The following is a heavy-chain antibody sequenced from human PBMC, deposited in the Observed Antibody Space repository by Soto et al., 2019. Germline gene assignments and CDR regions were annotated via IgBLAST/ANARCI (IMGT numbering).Heavy chain of an antibody. V-gene: IGHV3-30*18. D-gene: IGHD4-17*01. CDR1: EVTCRGYG. J-gene: IGHJ6*02. CDR3: AKDLYARPHVYGDHGMDV. Sequence: RVSCGAAEVTCRGYGRHRIRQNPGKGLEWVAVISYDGSNKYYADSVKGRFTISRDNSKNTLYLQMNSLRAEDTAVYYCAKDLYARPHVYGDHGMDVRGQRTTVSVPS. CDR2: ISYDGSNK.